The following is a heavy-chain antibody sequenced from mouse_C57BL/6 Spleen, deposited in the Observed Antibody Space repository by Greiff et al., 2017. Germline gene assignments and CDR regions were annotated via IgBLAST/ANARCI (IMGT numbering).Heavy chain of an antibody. CDR1: GYSFTGYY. CDR3: ATMVTTGRDDY. D-gene: IGHD2-2*01. CDR2: INPSTGGT. Sequence: VQLQQSGPELVKPGASVKISCKASGYSFTGYYMNWVKQSPEKSLEWIGEINPSTGGTTYNQKFKAKATLTVDKSSSTAYMQLKSLTSEDSAVYYCATMVTTGRDDYWGQGTTLTVSS. J-gene: IGHJ2*01. V-gene: IGHV1-42*01.